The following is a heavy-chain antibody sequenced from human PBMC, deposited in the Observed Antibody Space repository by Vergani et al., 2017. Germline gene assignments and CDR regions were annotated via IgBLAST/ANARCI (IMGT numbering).Heavy chain of an antibody. CDR1: GITFWKFG. V-gene: IGHV3-9*01. CDR2: ISWNSGAD. D-gene: IGHD5-12*01. Sequence: EVDLVESGGGLAQPGGSLRLSCEASGITFWKFGMHWVRQGPGKGLEWVSGISWNSGADDYADSVRGRFPISRDNAKNSLFLEMNSLSFADTAVYFCTKGSVYYHDSAGHGYDPYTGFDLWGQGTLVTVSS. CDR3: TKGSVYYHDSAGHGYDPYTGFDL. J-gene: IGHJ3*01.